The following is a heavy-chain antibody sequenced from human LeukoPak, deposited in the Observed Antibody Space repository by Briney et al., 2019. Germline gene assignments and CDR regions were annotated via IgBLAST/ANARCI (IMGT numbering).Heavy chain of an antibody. CDR2: IWFDGSNK. Sequence: GGSLRLSCAASGFTFSSYGMHWVRQAPGKGLEWVAVIWFDGSNKYYADSVKGRFTISRDNSKNTLYLQMNSLSAEDTAVYYCARGKEQQLYAFDIWGQGTMVTVSS. CDR1: GFTFSSYG. CDR3: ARGKEQQLYAFDI. D-gene: IGHD6-13*01. V-gene: IGHV3-33*01. J-gene: IGHJ3*02.